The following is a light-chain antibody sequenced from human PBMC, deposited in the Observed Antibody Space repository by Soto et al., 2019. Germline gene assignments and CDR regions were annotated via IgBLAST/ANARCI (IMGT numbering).Light chain of an antibody. Sequence: QAALTQPASVSGSPGQSIAISCTGTTSDVGGYNYVSWYQQHPGKVPKLLIHEVSNRPSGVSNRFSGSKSGNTASLTISGLQAEDEADYYCLSNTSTISYVSGTVTKVTVL. CDR1: TSDVGGYNY. J-gene: IGLJ1*01. V-gene: IGLV2-14*01. CDR3: LSNTSTISYV. CDR2: EVS.